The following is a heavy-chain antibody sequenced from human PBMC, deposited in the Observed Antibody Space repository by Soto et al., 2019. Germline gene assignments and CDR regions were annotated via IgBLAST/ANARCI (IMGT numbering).Heavy chain of an antibody. V-gene: IGHV4-31*03. Sequence: SETLSLTCTVSGGSISSGGYYWSWIRQHPEKGLEWIGYIYYSGSTYYNPSLKSRVTISVDTSKSQFSLKLSSVTAADTAVYYCARDLAYSYGCFDYWGQGTLVTVSS. CDR2: IYYSGST. J-gene: IGHJ4*02. D-gene: IGHD5-18*01. CDR3: ARDLAYSYGCFDY. CDR1: GGSISSGGYY.